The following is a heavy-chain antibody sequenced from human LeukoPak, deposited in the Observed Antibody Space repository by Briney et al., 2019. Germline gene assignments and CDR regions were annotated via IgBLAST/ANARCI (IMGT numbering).Heavy chain of an antibody. Sequence: VASVKVSCKASGYTFADYFMHWVRQAPGQGLEWMGWINPKSGGTKNAQKFQGRVTMTRDTSISTAYMELRRLRSDDTAVYYCASSVRRKYYYYYMDVWGKGTTVTVSS. D-gene: IGHD5/OR15-5a*01. J-gene: IGHJ6*03. CDR3: ASSVRRKYYYYYMDV. CDR2: INPKSGGT. CDR1: GYTFADYF. V-gene: IGHV1-2*02.